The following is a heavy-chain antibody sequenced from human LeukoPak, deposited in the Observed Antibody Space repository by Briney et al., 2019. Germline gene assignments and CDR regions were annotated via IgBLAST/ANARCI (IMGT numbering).Heavy chain of an antibody. V-gene: IGHV3-23*01. CDR2: ISGGGGST. Sequence: GGSLRLSCAASGFTFSNYAMSWVRQAPGKGLEWVSAISGGGGSTYYADSVKGRFTISRDNSKNTLDLQMNSLRGEDTAVYYCAKDRYQLLRHFDHRGQGTLVTVSS. CDR3: AKDRYQLLRHFDH. D-gene: IGHD2-2*01. J-gene: IGHJ4*02. CDR1: GFTFSNYA.